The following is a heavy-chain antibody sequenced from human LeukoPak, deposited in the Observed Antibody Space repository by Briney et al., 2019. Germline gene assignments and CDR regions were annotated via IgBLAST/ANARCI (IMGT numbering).Heavy chain of an antibody. CDR2: IYYTGNT. D-gene: IGHD6-13*01. CDR3: ARLFTGGSSWNYYYYMDV. V-gene: IGHV4-30-4*07. Sequence: PSQTLSLTCTVSGGSISSGGYSWSWIRQPPGKGMEFIAYIYYTGNTYFNPSLKSRVTISVDTSKNQFSLKLTSVTAADTAVYYCARLFTGGSSWNYYYYMDVWGKGTTVTVSS. CDR1: GGSISSGGYS. J-gene: IGHJ6*03.